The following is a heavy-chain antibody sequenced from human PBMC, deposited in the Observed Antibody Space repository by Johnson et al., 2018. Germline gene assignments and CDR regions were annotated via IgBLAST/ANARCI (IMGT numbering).Heavy chain of an antibody. CDR1: GFTFSSYA. CDR3: ARDLRSGYYLGAFDI. Sequence: QVQLVESGGGVVQXGRSLRLSCAASGFTFSSYAMHWVRQAPGKGLEWVAVISYDGSNKYYADSVKGRFTISRDNSKNTLYLQMNSLRAEDTAVYYCARDLRSGYYLGAFDIWGQGTIVTVSS. D-gene: IGHD3-22*01. CDR2: ISYDGSNK. J-gene: IGHJ3*02. V-gene: IGHV3-30-3*01.